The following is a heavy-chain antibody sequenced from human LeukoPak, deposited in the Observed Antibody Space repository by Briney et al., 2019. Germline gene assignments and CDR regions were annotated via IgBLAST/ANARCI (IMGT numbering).Heavy chain of an antibody. J-gene: IGHJ4*02. CDR2: IDPSGGST. CDR3: ARAPKDILTGHYPHFDD. CDR1: GNIFTTSY. Sequence: ASVKVSRKASGNIFTTSYMHWVRQAPGQGPEWLGVIDPSGGSTRYGQKFQGRVTMTRDTSTSTVYMEVSSLRSEDTAVYYCARAPKDILTGHYPHFDDWGQGTLVTVSS. V-gene: IGHV1-46*03. D-gene: IGHD3-9*01.